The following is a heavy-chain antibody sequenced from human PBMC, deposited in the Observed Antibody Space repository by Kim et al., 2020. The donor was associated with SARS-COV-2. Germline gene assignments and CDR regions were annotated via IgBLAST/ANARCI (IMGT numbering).Heavy chain of an antibody. D-gene: IGHD2-2*01. J-gene: IGHJ6*02. Sequence: ALVKVSCKASGYTFTSYGISWVRQAPGQGLEWMGWISAYNGNTNYAQKLQGRVTMTTDTSTSTAYMELRSLRSDDTAVYYCARSLVVPAAIGVYYYYGMDVWGQGTTVTVSS. CDR2: ISAYNGNT. CDR3: ARSLVVPAAIGVYYYYGMDV. V-gene: IGHV1-18*01. CDR1: GYTFTSYG.